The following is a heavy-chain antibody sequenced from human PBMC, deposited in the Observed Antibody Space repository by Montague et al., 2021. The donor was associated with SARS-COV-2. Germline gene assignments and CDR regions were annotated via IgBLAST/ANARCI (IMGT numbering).Heavy chain of an antibody. Sequence: SETLSLTCAGYGGSFSGYYWTWVRQPPGKGLEWIGEITHIRSTNYHPSLKSRVTISVDTSNNQFSLRVASVTAADTAVYYCARGSASAWEVLDSWGQGTVVTVSS. D-gene: IGHD1-26*01. CDR3: ARGSASAWEVLDS. CDR1: GGSFSGYY. CDR2: ITHIRST. J-gene: IGHJ5*01. V-gene: IGHV4-34*01.